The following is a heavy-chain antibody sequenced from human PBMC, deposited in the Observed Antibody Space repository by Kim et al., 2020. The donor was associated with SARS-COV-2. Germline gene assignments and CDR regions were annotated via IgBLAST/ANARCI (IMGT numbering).Heavy chain of an antibody. D-gene: IGHD3-16*01. V-gene: IGHV4-34*01. CDR2: INHSGST. CDR1: GGSFSGYY. Sequence: SETLSLTCAVYGGSFSGYYWSWIRQPPGKGLEWIGEINHSGSTNYNPSLKSRVTISVDTSKNQFSLKLSSVTAADTAVYYCARGGGGSYVDYWGQGTLVTVSS. CDR3: ARGGGGSYVDY. J-gene: IGHJ4*02.